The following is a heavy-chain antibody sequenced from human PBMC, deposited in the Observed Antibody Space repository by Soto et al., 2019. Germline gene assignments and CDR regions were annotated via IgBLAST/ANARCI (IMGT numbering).Heavy chain of an antibody. CDR1: GGSISSGDYY. CDR3: AREQGLYYYYGMDV. J-gene: IGHJ6*02. CDR2: IYYSGST. V-gene: IGHV4-30-4*01. D-gene: IGHD2-15*01. Sequence: TLSLTCTVSGGSISSGDYYWSWIRQPPGKGLEWIGYIYYSGSTYYNPSLKSRVTISVDTSKNQFSLKLSSVTAADTAVYYCAREQGLYYYYGMDVWGQGTTVTVSS.